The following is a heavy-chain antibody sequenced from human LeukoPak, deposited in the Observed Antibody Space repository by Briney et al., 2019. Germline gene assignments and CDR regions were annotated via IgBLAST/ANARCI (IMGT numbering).Heavy chain of an antibody. CDR3: ARALGYSFDY. Sequence: KPSETLSLTCTVSGGSISSSSYYWGWIRQPPGKGLEWIGSIYYSGSTYYDPSLKSRVTISVDTCKNQFSLKLSSVTAADAAVYYCARALGYSFDYWGQGTLVTVSS. D-gene: IGHD5-18*01. CDR2: IYYSGST. J-gene: IGHJ4*02. CDR1: GGSISSSSYY. V-gene: IGHV4-39*01.